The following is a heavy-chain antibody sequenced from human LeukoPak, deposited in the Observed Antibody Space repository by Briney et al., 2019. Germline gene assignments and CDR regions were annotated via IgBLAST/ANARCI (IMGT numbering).Heavy chain of an antibody. V-gene: IGHV3-21*01. CDR3: ARDLKRRVYYDSSGSDDAFDI. D-gene: IGHD3-22*01. J-gene: IGHJ3*02. Sequence: PGESLRLSCAASGFTFSSSAMSWVRQAPGKGLEWVSSISSSSSYIYYADSVKGRFTISGDNAKNSLYLQMNSLRAEDTAVYYCARDLKRRVYYDSSGSDDAFDIWGQGTMVTVSS. CDR1: GFTFSSSA. CDR2: ISSSSSYI.